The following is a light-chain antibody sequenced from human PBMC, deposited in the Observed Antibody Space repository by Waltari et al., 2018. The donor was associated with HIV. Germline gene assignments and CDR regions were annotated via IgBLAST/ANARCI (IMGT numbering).Light chain of an antibody. Sequence: QSALTQPRSVSGSPGQSVTISCTGTSSDVGTYNYVSWYQQHPGKAPKLLLYDVNKRPAVVPDRFSGSKSGNTASLTISGLQADDEADYYCCSYAGSYTWVFGGGTKLTVL. CDR1: SSDVGTYNY. J-gene: IGLJ3*02. CDR2: DVN. V-gene: IGLV2-11*01. CDR3: CSYAGSYTWV.